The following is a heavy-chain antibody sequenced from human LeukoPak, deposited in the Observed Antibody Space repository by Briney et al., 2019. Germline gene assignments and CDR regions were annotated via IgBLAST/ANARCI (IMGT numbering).Heavy chain of an antibody. CDR3: ARAYSGYVPYYFDY. V-gene: IGHV3-53*01. Sequence: GGSLRLSCAASGFTVSSNYMSWVRQAPGKGLEWVSVIYSGGSTYYADSVKGRFTISRDNSKNTLYLQMNSLRAEDTAVYYCARAYSGYVPYYFDYWGQGTLVTVSS. CDR2: IYSGGST. CDR1: GFTVSSNY. D-gene: IGHD5-12*01. J-gene: IGHJ4*02.